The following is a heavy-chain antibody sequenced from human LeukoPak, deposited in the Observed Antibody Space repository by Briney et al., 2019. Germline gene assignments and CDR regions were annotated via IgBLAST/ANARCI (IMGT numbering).Heavy chain of an antibody. CDR1: GFTFSSYS. CDR3: ARGHEYISSRYRSPAYFDY. D-gene: IGHD6-13*01. CDR2: IKQDGSEK. Sequence: PGGSLRLSCAASGFTFSSYSMNWVRQAPGKGLEWVANIKQDGSEKYYVASVKGRFTISRDNAKNSLYLQMNSLSDEDTAVYYCARGHEYISSRYRSPAYFDYWGQGTLVTVSS. J-gene: IGHJ4*02. V-gene: IGHV3-7*02.